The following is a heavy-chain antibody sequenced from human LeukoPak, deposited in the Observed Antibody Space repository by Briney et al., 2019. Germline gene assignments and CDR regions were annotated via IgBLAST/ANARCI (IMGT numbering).Heavy chain of an antibody. CDR1: GYTFTGYY. J-gene: IGHJ3*02. CDR2: INPNSGGT. V-gene: IGHV1-2*06. CDR3: ARRDLNYGASAFDI. D-gene: IGHD4-17*01. Sequence: GASVKVSCKASGYTFTGYYMHWVRQAPGQGLEWMGRINPNSGGTNYAQKFQGRVTMTRDTSISTAYLQWSSLKASDTAMYYCARRDLNYGASAFDIWGQGTMVTVSS.